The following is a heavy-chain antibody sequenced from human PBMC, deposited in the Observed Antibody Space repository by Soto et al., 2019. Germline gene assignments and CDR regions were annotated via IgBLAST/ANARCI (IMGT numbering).Heavy chain of an antibody. D-gene: IGHD6-19*01. Sequence: QVQLVQSGAEVKKTGASVKVSCKASGYTFTSYAMHWVRQAPGQRLEWMGWINAGNGNTKYSQKFQGRVTITRHTTASTAYMELSSLRSEDTAVYYCARSPPGYSSGWFVYWGQGTLVTVSS. V-gene: IGHV1-3*01. J-gene: IGHJ4*02. CDR2: INAGNGNT. CDR3: ARSPPGYSSGWFVY. CDR1: GYTFTSYA.